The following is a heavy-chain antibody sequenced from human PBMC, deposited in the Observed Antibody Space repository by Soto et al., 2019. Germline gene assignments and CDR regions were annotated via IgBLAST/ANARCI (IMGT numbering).Heavy chain of an antibody. V-gene: IGHV4-59*01. J-gene: IGHJ4*02. CDR2: IYYSGST. Sequence: SETLSLTCTVSGGSISSYYWSWIRQPPGKGLEWIGHIYYSGSTNYNPSFKSRVTISVDTSKNQFSLKLSSVTAADTAVYYCARARVEMAFDYWGQGTLVTVSS. CDR1: GGSISSYY. CDR3: ARARVEMAFDY.